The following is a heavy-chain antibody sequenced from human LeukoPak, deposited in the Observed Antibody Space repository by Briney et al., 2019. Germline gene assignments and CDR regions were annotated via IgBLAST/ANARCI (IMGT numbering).Heavy chain of an antibody. J-gene: IGHJ4*02. D-gene: IGHD6-19*01. CDR3: ARTGIAVAGTDFDY. Sequence: QSGGSLRLSCAASGFTFSSYWMSWVRQAPGKGLEWVANIKQDGSEKYYVDSVKGRFTISRDNAKNSLYLQMNSLRAEDTAVYYCARTGIAVAGTDFDYWGQGTLVTVSS. CDR1: GFTFSSYW. CDR2: IKQDGSEK. V-gene: IGHV3-7*01.